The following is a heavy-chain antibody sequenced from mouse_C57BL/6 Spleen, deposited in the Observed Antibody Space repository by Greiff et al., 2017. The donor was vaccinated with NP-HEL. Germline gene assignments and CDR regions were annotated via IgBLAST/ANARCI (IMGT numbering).Heavy chain of an antibody. CDR1: GYTFTDYY. CDR2: INPYNGGT. CDR3: AREDDYDGGRAWFAY. D-gene: IGHD2-4*01. J-gene: IGHJ3*01. V-gene: IGHV1-19*01. Sequence: EVQLQQSGPVLVKPGASVKMSCKASGYTFTDYYMNWVKQSHGKSLEWIGVINPYNGGTSYNQKFKGKATLTVDKSSSTAYMELNSLTSEDSAVYYCAREDDYDGGRAWFAYWGQGTLVTVSA.